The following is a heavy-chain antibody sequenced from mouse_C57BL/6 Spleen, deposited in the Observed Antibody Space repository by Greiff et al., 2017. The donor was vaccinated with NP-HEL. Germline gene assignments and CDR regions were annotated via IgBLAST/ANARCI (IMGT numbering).Heavy chain of an antibody. CDR2: IYPGDGDT. J-gene: IGHJ4*01. V-gene: IGHV1-82*01. CDR1: GYAFSSSW. Sequence: VQLQQSGPELVKPGASVKISCKASGYAFSSSWMNWVKQRPGKGLEWIGRIYPGDGDTNYNGKFKGKATLTAEKSSSTAYMQLSSLTSEDSAVYFCARSSTTVVHYAMDYWGQGTSVTVSS. D-gene: IGHD1-1*01. CDR3: ARSSTTVVHYAMDY.